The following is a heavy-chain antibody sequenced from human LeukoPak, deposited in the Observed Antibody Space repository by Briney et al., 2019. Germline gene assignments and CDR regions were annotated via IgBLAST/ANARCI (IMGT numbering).Heavy chain of an antibody. CDR2: INHSGST. V-gene: IGHV4-34*01. CDR3: ARVTKSLGLRLRSAYFDL. CDR1: GGSFSGYY. D-gene: IGHD3-3*01. J-gene: IGHJ2*01. Sequence: PSETLSLTCAVYGGSFSGYYWSWIRQPPGKGLEWIGEINHSGSTNYNPSLKSRVTISVDTSKNQFSLKLSSVTAADTAVYYCARVTKSLGLRLRSAYFDLWGRGTLVTVSS.